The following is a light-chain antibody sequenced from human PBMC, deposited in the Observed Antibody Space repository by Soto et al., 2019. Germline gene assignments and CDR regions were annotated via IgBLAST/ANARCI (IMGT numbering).Light chain of an antibody. J-gene: IGKJ1*01. CDR2: GAS. CDR1: QSVSSSF. V-gene: IGKV3-20*01. Sequence: EIGLTQSPGTLSLSPRERATLSCRASQSVSSSFLAWYQQKPGQAHRLLIYGASSRATGIPDRFSGSGSGTDFTLTISRLEPEDFAVYYCQQYHNSPRTFGQGTKVEIK. CDR3: QQYHNSPRT.